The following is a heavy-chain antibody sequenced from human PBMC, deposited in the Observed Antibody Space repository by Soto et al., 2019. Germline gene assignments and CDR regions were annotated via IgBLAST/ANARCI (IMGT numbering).Heavy chain of an antibody. D-gene: IGHD2-8*01. Sequence: SETLSLTCTVSGGSISSYYWSWIRQPPGKGLEWIGYIYYSGSTNYNPSLKSRVTISVDTSKNQFSLKLSSVTAVDTAVYYCARGPNCTNGVCYLSFYFDYWGQGTLVTVSS. CDR3: ARGPNCTNGVCYLSFYFDY. J-gene: IGHJ4*02. CDR2: IYYSGST. CDR1: GGSISSYY. V-gene: IGHV4-59*01.